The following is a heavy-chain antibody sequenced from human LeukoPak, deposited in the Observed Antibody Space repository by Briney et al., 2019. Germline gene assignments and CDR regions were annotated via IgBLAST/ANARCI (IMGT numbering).Heavy chain of an antibody. Sequence: ASVKVSCKTSGFIFTGYNIHWVRQAPGQGLEWMGWINPNSGGTYYTQHFQGRISMTLDTSISTAYMELSSLRSDDTAAYYCARDMTPTIAAESWLDPWGQGTLITVSS. D-gene: IGHD6-13*01. V-gene: IGHV1-2*02. CDR2: INPNSGGT. J-gene: IGHJ5*02. CDR1: GFIFTGYN. CDR3: ARDMTPTIAAESWLDP.